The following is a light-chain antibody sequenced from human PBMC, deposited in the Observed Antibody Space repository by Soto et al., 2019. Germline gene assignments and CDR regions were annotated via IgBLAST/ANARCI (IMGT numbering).Light chain of an antibody. Sequence: EIVLTQSPGTLSLSPGERATLTCRASQSVSSSYLAWYQLKPGQAPRLLIHGASSRAPGIPDRFRGSGSGKDFTLTISRLEPEDFAVYYCHQYGSSPPYTFGQGTKLEIK. J-gene: IGKJ2*01. CDR1: QSVSSSY. CDR2: GAS. CDR3: HQYGSSPPYT. V-gene: IGKV3-20*01.